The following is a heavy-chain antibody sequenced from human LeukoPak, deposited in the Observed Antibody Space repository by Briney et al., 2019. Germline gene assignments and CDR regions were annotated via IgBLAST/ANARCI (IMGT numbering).Heavy chain of an antibody. V-gene: IGHV3-73*01. CDR3: TRLSSLGFDY. D-gene: IGHD3-16*01. CDR1: RFTFSGSA. CDR2: IRSKANSYAT. Sequence: PGGSLRLSCAASRFTFSGSAMHWVRQASGKGLEWVGRIRSKANSYATAYAASVKGRFTISRDDSKNTAYLQMNSLKTEDTAVYYCTRLSSLGFDYWGQGTLVTVSS. J-gene: IGHJ4*02.